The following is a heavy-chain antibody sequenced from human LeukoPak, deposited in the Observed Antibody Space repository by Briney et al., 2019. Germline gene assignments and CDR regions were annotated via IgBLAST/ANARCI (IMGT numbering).Heavy chain of an antibody. J-gene: IGHJ5*02. CDR1: GGTFTSYA. V-gene: IGHV1-69*13. D-gene: IGHD5-18*01. CDR2: IIPIFGTA. CDR3: ARGGENTAMAP. Sequence: ASVKVCCKASGGTFTSYAISWVRQAPGQGLEWMGGIIPIFGTANYAQKFQGRVTITADESTSTAYMELSSLRSEDTAVYYCARGGENTAMAPWGQGTLVTVSS.